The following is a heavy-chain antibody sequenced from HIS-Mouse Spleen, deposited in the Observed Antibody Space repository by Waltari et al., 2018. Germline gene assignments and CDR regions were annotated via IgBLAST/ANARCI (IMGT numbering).Heavy chain of an antibody. CDR3: ARKRTASGWFDP. CDR2: IYYSGST. J-gene: IGHJ5*02. Sequence: QLQLQESAPGLVKPSETLYPTCTVPGGSLRSNSYYWGWIRHPPGKGMEWIGSIYYSGSTYYNPSLKSRVTISVDTSKNQFSLKLSSVTAADTAVYYCARKRTASGWFDPWGQGTLVTVSS. D-gene: IGHD2-21*02. CDR1: GGSLRSNSYY. V-gene: IGHV4-39*01.